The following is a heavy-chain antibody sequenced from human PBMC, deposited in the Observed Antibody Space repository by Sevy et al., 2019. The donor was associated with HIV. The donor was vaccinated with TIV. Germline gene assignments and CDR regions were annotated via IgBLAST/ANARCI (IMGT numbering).Heavy chain of an antibody. V-gene: IGHV3-30*04. Sequence: GGSLRLSCAASGFSLSDHAVSWVRQTPGKGLEWLAVISFNGRNQYYADSVKGRFTISKDDSKNTLYLHLNSLRAEDTAVYYCARFVGYCSGGRCSIIDFWGQGTLVTVSS. CDR2: ISFNGRNQ. CDR3: ARFVGYCSGGRCSIIDF. D-gene: IGHD2-15*01. J-gene: IGHJ4*02. CDR1: GFSLSDHA.